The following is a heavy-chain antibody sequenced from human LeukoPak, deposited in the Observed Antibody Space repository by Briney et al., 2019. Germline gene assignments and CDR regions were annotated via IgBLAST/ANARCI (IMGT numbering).Heavy chain of an antibody. J-gene: IGHJ4*02. CDR2: IRSKAYGGTT. D-gene: IGHD5-18*01. Sequence: PGRSLRLPYTASGFTFGDYAMSWVRQAPGKGLEWVGFIRSKAYGGTTEYAASVKGRFTISRDDSKSIAYLQMNSLKTEDTAVYYCTSRRGYSYGYYFDYWGQGTLVTVSS. CDR1: GFTFGDYA. CDR3: TSRRGYSYGYYFDY. V-gene: IGHV3-49*04.